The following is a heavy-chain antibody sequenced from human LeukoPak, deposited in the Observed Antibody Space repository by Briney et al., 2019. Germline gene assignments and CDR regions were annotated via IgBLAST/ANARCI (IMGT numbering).Heavy chain of an antibody. CDR2: ISGSGAST. D-gene: IGHD4-17*01. CDR3: AKNLRDYGYFDH. V-gene: IGHV3-23*01. J-gene: IGHJ4*02. Sequence: GGSLRLSCAASGFTFSSYAMSWVRQAPGKGLEWVSAISGSGASTYYADSVKGRFTISRDNSKNTLYLQMNSQRAEDTALYYCAKNLRDYGYFDHWGQGTLVTVSS. CDR1: GFTFSSYA.